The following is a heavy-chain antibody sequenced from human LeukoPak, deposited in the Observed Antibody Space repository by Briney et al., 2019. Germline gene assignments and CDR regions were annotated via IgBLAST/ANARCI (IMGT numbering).Heavy chain of an antibody. D-gene: IGHD6-19*01. CDR2: IYYSGST. J-gene: IGHJ5*02. CDR3: ARQLDSGWLHWFDP. Sequence: PSETLSLTCTVSGGSISSSSYYWGWIRQPPGKGLEWIGSIYYSGSTYYNPSLKSRVTISVDTSKNQFSLKLSSVTAADTAVYYCARQLDSGWLHWFDPWGQGTLVTVSS. CDR1: GGSISSSSYY. V-gene: IGHV4-39*01.